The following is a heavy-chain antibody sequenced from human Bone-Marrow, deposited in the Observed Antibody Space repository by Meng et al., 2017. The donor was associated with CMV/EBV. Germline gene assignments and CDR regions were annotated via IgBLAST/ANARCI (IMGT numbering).Heavy chain of an antibody. CDR2: ISYDGSNK. D-gene: IGHD2-2*01. V-gene: IGHV3-30*04. CDR1: GFTFSSYA. J-gene: IGHJ6*02. Sequence: GESLKISCAASGFTFSSYAMHWVRQAPGKGLEWVAVISYDGSNKYYADSVKGRFTISRDNSKNTLYLQMNSLRAEDTAVYYCAREPFNCSSTSCANYYGMDVWGQGTTVTVS. CDR3: AREPFNCSSTSCANYYGMDV.